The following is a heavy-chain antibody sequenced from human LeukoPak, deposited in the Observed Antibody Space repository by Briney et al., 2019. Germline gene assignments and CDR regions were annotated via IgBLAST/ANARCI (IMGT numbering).Heavy chain of an antibody. V-gene: IGHV4-31*03. CDR1: GGSISSGDYY. J-gene: IGHJ4*02. Sequence: SETLSLTCTVSGGSISSGDYYWSWIRQPPGKGLEWIGYIYYSGSTYYNPSLKSRVTISVDTSKNQFSLKLSSVTAADTAVYYCARGGGPTYYYGSGSYPFDYWGQGTLVTVSS. CDR3: ARGGGPTYYYGSGSYPFDY. CDR2: IYYSGST. D-gene: IGHD3-10*01.